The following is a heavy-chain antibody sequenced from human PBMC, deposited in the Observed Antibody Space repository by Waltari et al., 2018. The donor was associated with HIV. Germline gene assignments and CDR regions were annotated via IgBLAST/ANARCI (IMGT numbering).Heavy chain of an antibody. V-gene: IGHV3-7*01. D-gene: IGHD4-17*01. Sequence: EVQLVESGGGLVQPGGSLRLSCAASGFTFSSYWMSWVRQAPGKGLEWVANIKQDGSEIYYVDSVKGRFTISRDNAKNSLYLQMNNLRAEDTAVYYCAKYGMSTTVVIPFDYWGQGTLVTVSS. CDR3: AKYGMSTTVVIPFDY. CDR1: GFTFSSYW. CDR2: IKQDGSEI. J-gene: IGHJ4*02.